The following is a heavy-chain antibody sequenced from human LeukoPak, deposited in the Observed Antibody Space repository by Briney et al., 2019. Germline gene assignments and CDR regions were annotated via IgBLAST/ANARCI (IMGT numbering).Heavy chain of an antibody. CDR2: MSYDGNNT. D-gene: IGHD5-24*01. CDR3: ARSLEMATITEGFDY. V-gene: IGHV3-30-3*01. J-gene: IGHJ4*02. CDR1: GFTLSSYA. Sequence: RLSCAASGFTLSSYAMRWARQGPGEGVERVAVMSYDGNNTYSADSGKGRFTISRDNSKNMLYLQMNSLGAEDTAVYYCARSLEMATITEGFDYWGQGTLVTVSS.